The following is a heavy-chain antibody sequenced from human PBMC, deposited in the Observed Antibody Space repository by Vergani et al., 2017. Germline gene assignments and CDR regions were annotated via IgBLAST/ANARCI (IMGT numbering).Heavy chain of an antibody. J-gene: IGHJ5*02. Sequence: QVKLQESGPGLVKPSETLSLTCTVSGASVNSYYWSWIRQPPGKGLEWMGYVSFRGDTLYDPAVKGRMTISLNTSSNQFSLYLTSVTAADTAVYYCAKSQPLYGIRYSWFDPWGQGTLVTVAS. V-gene: IGHV4-59*02. CDR2: VSFRGDT. D-gene: IGHD2-21*01. CDR3: AKSQPLYGIRYSWFDP. CDR1: GASVNSYY.